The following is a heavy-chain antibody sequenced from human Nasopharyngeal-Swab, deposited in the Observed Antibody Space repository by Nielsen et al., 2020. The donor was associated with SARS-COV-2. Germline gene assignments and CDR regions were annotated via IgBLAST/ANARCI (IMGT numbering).Heavy chain of an antibody. D-gene: IGHD3-22*01. J-gene: IGHJ6*02. Sequence: SETLSLTCTVSGGSISSGGYYWTWIRQPPGKGLEWLGAINHSGSTNYNPSLKSRVTISVDTSKNQFSLKLTSVTAADTAVYYCARDHYYDSSGYYPFHKRYYYGMDVWGQGTTVTVSS. CDR2: INHSGST. CDR3: ARDHYYDSSGYYPFHKRYYYGMDV. CDR1: GGSISSGGYY. V-gene: IGHV4-39*07.